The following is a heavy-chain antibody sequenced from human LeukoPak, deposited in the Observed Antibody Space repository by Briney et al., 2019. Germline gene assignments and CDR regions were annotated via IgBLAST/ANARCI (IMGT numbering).Heavy chain of an antibody. CDR2: IYSGGST. CDR1: GFSVSSNY. CDR3: ARDIDGDYDY. Sequence: PGGSLRLSCAASGFSVSSNYMSWVRQAPGKRLEWVSVIYSGGSTYYADSVKGRFTISRDNSKNTLYLQMNSLRAEDTAVYYCARDIDGDYDYWGQGTLVTVSS. V-gene: IGHV3-66*01. D-gene: IGHD4-17*01. J-gene: IGHJ4*02.